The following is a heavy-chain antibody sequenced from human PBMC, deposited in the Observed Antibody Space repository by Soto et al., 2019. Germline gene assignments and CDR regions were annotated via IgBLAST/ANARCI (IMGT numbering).Heavy chain of an antibody. V-gene: IGHV4-31*03. CDR1: GGSISSGGYY. D-gene: IGHD3-10*01. J-gene: IGHJ6*02. CDR3: ARELRFGEDYYGMDV. CDR2: IYYSGST. Sequence: QVQLQESGPGLVKPSQTLSLTCTVSGGSISSGGYYWSWIRQHPGKGLEWIGYIYYSGSTYYNPSLKRRVTISVDTSKNQFSLKLSSVTAVDTAVYYCARELRFGEDYYGMDVWGQGTTVTVSS.